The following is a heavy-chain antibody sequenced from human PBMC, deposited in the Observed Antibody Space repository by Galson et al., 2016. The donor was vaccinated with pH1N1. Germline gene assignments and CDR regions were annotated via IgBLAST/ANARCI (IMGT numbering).Heavy chain of an antibody. V-gene: IGHV1-24*01. CDR2: FDPDNMER. CDR1: GYTLTDLS. J-gene: IGHJ5*02. D-gene: IGHD6-19*01. Sequence: SVKVSCKVSGYTLTDLSFHWVRQAPGKGLEWMGGFDPDNMERLYAQTFQGRVTMTEDTSTNTAYMELSSLRSEDTAIYYCTIRLWGDSGWYRVGFDPWGQGTLVTVSS. CDR3: TIRLWGDSGWYRVGFDP.